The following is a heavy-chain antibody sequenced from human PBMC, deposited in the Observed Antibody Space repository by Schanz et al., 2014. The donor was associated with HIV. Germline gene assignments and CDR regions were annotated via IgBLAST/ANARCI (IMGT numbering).Heavy chain of an antibody. D-gene: IGHD3-10*01. Sequence: EVQMLESGGGSVQPGGSLRLSCAASGFTFSNFAMSWVRQAPGKGLEWVSSISGSGVSTFYAGSVKGRFAISRDKSKNTLYLQMNSLRAEDTAIYYCAKGYYSSYYYYGMDVWGQGTTVTVSS. J-gene: IGHJ6*02. CDR3: AKGYYSSYYYYGMDV. CDR2: ISGSGVST. V-gene: IGHV3-23*01. CDR1: GFTFSNFA.